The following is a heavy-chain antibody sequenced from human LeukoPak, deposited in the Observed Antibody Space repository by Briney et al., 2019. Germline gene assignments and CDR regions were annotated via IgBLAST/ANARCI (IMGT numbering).Heavy chain of an antibody. V-gene: IGHV3-30*18. J-gene: IGHJ4*02. CDR3: AKDLETLDNWNDVVVDY. D-gene: IGHD1-20*01. Sequence: GGSLRLSCAASGFTFSSYGMHWVRQAPGKGLEWVAVISYDGSNKYYADSVKGRFTISRDNSKNTLYLQMNSLRAEDTAVYYCAKDLETLDNWNDVVVDYRGQGTLVTVSS. CDR2: ISYDGSNK. CDR1: GFTFSSYG.